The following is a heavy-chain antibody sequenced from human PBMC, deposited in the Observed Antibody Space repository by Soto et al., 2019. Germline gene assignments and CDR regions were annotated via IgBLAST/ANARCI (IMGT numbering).Heavy chain of an antibody. V-gene: IGHV5-51*01. D-gene: IGHD3-3*01. CDR1: GYSFTSYW. J-gene: IGHJ6*03. CDR2: IYPGDSDT. CDR3: ARHIPRFTIFGVVITDFYYYYYMDV. Sequence: GESLKISCKGSGYSFTSYWIGWVRQMPGKSLEWMGIIYPGDSDTRYSPSFQGQVTISADKSISTAYLQWSSLKASDTAMYYCARHIPRFTIFGVVITDFYYYYYMDVWGKGTTVTVSS.